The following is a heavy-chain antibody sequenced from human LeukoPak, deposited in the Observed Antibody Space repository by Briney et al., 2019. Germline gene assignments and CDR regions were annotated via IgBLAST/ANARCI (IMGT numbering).Heavy chain of an antibody. D-gene: IGHD5-24*01. CDR3: AKDDGWLQFNS. CDR2: IHYSGCA. Sequence: PSETLSLTCTVSNGPINTYQWSWIRQPPGKGLGWIGNIHYSGCANYNPSLKSRVIISVDTSKNQFSLKLSSVTAADTAVYYCAKDDGWLQFNSWGQGTLVTVSS. CDR1: NGPINTYQ. V-gene: IGHV4-59*12. J-gene: IGHJ4*02.